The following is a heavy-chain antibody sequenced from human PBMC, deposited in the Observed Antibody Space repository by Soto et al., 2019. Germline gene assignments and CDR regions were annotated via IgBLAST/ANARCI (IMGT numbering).Heavy chain of an antibody. CDR2: IYHSGST. CDR1: GGSISSGGYS. V-gene: IGHV4-30-2*01. CDR3: ARAGGLGAVAADY. D-gene: IGHD6-19*01. Sequence: QLQLQESGSGLVKPSQTLSLTCAVSGGSISSGGYSWSWIRQPPGKGLEWIGYIYHSGSTYYNPSLKSRVTISVDRSKNQFSLKLSSVTAADPAVYYCARAGGLGAVAADYWGQGTLVTVSS. J-gene: IGHJ4*02.